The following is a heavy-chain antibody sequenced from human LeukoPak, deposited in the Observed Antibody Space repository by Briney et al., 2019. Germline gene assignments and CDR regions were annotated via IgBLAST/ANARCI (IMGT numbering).Heavy chain of an antibody. CDR2: INHSGST. Sequence: SETLSLTCAVYGGSFSGYYWSWIRQPPGKGLEWIGEINHSGSTNYNPSLKSRVTISVDTSENQFSLKLSSVTAADTAVYYCARYPDCSSTSCYEGIDYWGQGTLVTVSS. CDR3: ARYPDCSSTSCYEGIDY. V-gene: IGHV4-34*01. D-gene: IGHD2-2*01. CDR1: GGSFSGYY. J-gene: IGHJ4*02.